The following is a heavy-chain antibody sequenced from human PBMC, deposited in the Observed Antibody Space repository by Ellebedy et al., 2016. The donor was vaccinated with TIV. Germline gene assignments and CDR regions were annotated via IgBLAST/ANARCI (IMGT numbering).Heavy chain of an antibody. D-gene: IGHD3-10*01. Sequence: SAPTLVKPTQTLTLTCTFSGFSLSTSGVGVGWIRQPPGKALEWLALIYWDDDKRYSPSLKSRLTITKDTSKNQVVLTMTNMDPVDTATYYCARSPYGSPSDWFDPWGQGTLVTVSS. CDR3: ARSPYGSPSDWFDP. V-gene: IGHV2-5*02. CDR2: IYWDDDK. J-gene: IGHJ5*02. CDR1: GFSLSTSGVG.